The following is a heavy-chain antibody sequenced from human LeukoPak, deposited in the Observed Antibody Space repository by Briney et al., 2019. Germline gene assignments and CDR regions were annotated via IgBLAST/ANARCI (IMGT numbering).Heavy chain of an antibody. CDR1: GGSISSTNYY. V-gene: IGHV4-39*07. CDR2: IHYSGST. Sequence: SDTLSLTCSVSGGSISSTNYYWGWIRQPPGKGLECIGSIHYSGSTYYIPSLKSRLTISLDTSKIQFSLNLSSVTAADTAVYYCARVSAWPYYFDYWGQGTLVTVSS. CDR3: ARVSAWPYYFDY. J-gene: IGHJ4*02.